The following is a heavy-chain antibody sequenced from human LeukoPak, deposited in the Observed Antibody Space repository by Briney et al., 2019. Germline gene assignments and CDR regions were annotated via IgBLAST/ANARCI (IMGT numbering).Heavy chain of an antibody. Sequence: PSETLSLTCIVSGYSIDSGYFWGWIRQPPGKGLEWIGSIYYSGSTYYNPSLKSRVTISVDTSKNQFSLRLSSVTAADTAVYYCARGRDSRGYQYKGFDCWGQGTLVTVSS. D-gene: IGHD3-22*01. CDR2: IYYSGST. CDR3: ARGRDSRGYQYKGFDC. CDR1: GYSIDSGYF. V-gene: IGHV4-38-2*02. J-gene: IGHJ4*02.